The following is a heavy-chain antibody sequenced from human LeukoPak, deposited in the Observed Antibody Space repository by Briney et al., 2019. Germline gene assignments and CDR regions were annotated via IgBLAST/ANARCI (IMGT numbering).Heavy chain of an antibody. CDR1: GGSISSYY. CDR2: IYYSGST. J-gene: IGHJ4*02. V-gene: IGHV4-59*01. Sequence: PSETLSLTCTVSGGSISSYYWSWIRQPPGKGLEWIGYIYYSGSTNYNPSLKSRVTISVDTSKNQFSLKLSSVTAADTAVHYCARWGYSYGSYYFDYWGQGTLVTVSS. D-gene: IGHD5-18*01. CDR3: ARWGYSYGSYYFDY.